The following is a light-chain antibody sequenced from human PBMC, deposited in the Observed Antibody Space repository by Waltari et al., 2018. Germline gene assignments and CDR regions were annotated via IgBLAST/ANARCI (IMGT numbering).Light chain of an antibody. J-gene: IGKJ4*01. CDR3: QQYNSYPLT. CDR1: QSISSW. Sequence: DIQMTQSPSTLSASVGDRVTITCRASQSISSWLAWYQQKSGKAPKLMIYKASSLESGVPSRFSGSGSGTECTLTISSLQPDDFATYYCQQYNSYPLTFGGGTKVEIK. V-gene: IGKV1-5*03. CDR2: KAS.